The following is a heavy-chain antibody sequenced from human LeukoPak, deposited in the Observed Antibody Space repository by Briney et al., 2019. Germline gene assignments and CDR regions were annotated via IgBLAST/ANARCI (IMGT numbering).Heavy chain of an antibody. CDR2: INPNSGAT. D-gene: IGHD2-2*01. J-gene: IGHJ5*02. CDR3: ARDGGWYQLLWWFDP. Sequence: ASVKVSCKASGYTYTGYYMHWVRQAPGRGLEWMGWINPNSGATKYAQKFQGRVTMTRDTSISTAYMEVSRLRFDDTAVYYCARDGGWYQLLWWFDPWGQGTLVTVSS. V-gene: IGHV1-2*02. CDR1: GYTYTGYY.